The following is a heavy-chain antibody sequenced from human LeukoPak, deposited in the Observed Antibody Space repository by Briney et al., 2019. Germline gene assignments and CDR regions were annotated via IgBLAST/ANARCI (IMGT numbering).Heavy chain of an antibody. CDR3: ARDKDYGGPGSGYGMDV. V-gene: IGHV3-23*01. Sequence: GGSLRLSCVASGFTFTNYAMSWVRQAPGKGLEWVSAITGSDGSSYYADSVKGRFTISRDNSKNTLYLQMNSLRAEDTAVYYCARDKDYGGPGSGYGMDVWGQGTTVTVAS. D-gene: IGHD4-23*01. J-gene: IGHJ6*02. CDR2: ITGSDGSS. CDR1: GFTFTNYA.